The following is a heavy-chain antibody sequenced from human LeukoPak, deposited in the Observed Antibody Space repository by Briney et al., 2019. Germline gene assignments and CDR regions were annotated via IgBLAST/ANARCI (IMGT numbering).Heavy chain of an antibody. CDR3: ARGGVGYAPFDP. D-gene: IGHD3-10*01. Sequence: SETLSLTRTVSGYSISSGYYWGWIRQPPGKGLEWIGSIYHSGSTYYNPSLKSRVTISVDTSKNQFSLKLSSVTAADTAVYYCARGGVGYAPFDPWGQGTLVTVSS. CDR2: IYHSGST. CDR1: GYSISSGYY. J-gene: IGHJ5*02. V-gene: IGHV4-38-2*02.